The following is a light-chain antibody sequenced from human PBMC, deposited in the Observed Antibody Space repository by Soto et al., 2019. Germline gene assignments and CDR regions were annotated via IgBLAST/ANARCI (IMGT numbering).Light chain of an antibody. J-gene: IGKJ1*01. Sequence: EIVLTQSPDTLSLSPGQRATLSCRASQSVRSDYFAWYQQKPGQAPRVIIFGVSTRATGIPARFSGSGSGTEFTLTISSLQSEDFAVYYCQQYNNWPRTFGQGTKVDIK. CDR2: GVS. CDR1: QSVRSD. CDR3: QQYNNWPRT. V-gene: IGKV3-15*01.